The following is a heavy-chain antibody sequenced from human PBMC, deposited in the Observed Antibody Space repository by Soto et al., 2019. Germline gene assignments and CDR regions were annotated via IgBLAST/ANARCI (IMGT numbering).Heavy chain of an antibody. CDR3: ARDLWARILGYCTNGVCYLDV. J-gene: IGHJ6*04. Sequence: ASVKVSCKASGYTFTSYYMHWVRQAPGQGLEWMGIINPSGGNTSYAQKFQGRVTMTRDTSTSTVYMELSSLRSEDTAVYYCARDLWARILGYCTNGVCYLDVWGKGTTVTVSS. V-gene: IGHV1-46*03. CDR1: GYTFTSYY. CDR2: INPSGGNT. D-gene: IGHD2-8*01.